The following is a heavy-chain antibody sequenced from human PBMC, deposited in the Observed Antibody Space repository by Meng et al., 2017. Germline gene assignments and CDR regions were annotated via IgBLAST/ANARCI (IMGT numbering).Heavy chain of an antibody. Sequence: QGQLQEPGPGLVKPSHTLSLTCTVSGGSISSGGYYWSWIRQHPGKGLEWIGYIYYSGSTYYNPSLKSLVTISVDTSKNQFSLKLSSVTAADTAVYYCARGLRCSGGSCYSSNWFDPWGQGTLVTVSS. D-gene: IGHD2-15*01. J-gene: IGHJ5*02. CDR3: ARGLRCSGGSCYSSNWFDP. V-gene: IGHV4-31*01. CDR2: IYYSGST. CDR1: GGSISSGGYY.